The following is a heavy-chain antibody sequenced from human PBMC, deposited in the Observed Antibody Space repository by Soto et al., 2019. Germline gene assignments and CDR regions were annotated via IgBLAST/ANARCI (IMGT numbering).Heavy chain of an antibody. J-gene: IGHJ3*02. CDR3: ARVPYYDSSGYYKILGAFDI. V-gene: IGHV3-33*01. CDR1: GFTFSSYG. Sequence: QVQLVESGGGVVQPGRSLRLSCAASGFTFSSYGMHWVRQAPGKGLEWVAVIWYDGSNKYYADSVKGRFTISRDNSKNTLYLQMDSLRAEDTAVYYCARVPYYDSSGYYKILGAFDIWGQGTMVTVSS. D-gene: IGHD3-22*01. CDR2: IWYDGSNK.